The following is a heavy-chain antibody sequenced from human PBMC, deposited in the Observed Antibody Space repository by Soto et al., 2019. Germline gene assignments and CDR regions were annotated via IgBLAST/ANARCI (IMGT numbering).Heavy chain of an antibody. Sequence: ASVKVSCKVSGYTLTELSMHWVRQAPGKGLEWMGGFDPEDGETIYAQKFQGRVTMTEDTSTDTAYMELSSLRSEDTAVYYCASPGSGYSGYDYKYYYGMDVWGQGTTVTVSS. CDR1: GYTLTELS. CDR3: ASPGSGYSGYDYKYYYGMDV. V-gene: IGHV1-24*01. J-gene: IGHJ6*02. CDR2: FDPEDGET. D-gene: IGHD5-12*01.